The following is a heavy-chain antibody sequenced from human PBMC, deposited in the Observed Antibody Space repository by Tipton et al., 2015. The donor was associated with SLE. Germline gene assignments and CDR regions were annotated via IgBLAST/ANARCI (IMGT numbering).Heavy chain of an antibody. D-gene: IGHD3-10*01. Sequence: QVQLVQSGAEVKKPGASVKVSCRASGYTFTGYDINWVRQAPGQGLEWMGWMNPYVGNRGYPQKFQGRVTITADESTSTVYMELSSLRSEDTAVYYCARNHGGGYFDNWGQGTLVTVSS. V-gene: IGHV1-8*03. CDR3: ARNHGGGYFDN. J-gene: IGHJ4*02. CDR1: GYTFTGYD. CDR2: MNPYVGNR.